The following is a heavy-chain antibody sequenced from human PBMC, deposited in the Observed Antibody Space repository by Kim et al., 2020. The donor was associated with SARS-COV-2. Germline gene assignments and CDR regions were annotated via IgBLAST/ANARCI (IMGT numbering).Heavy chain of an antibody. CDR2: ISSSSSYI. V-gene: IGHV3-21*01. Sequence: GGSLRLSCAASGFTFSSYSMNWVRQAPGKGLEWVSSISSSSSYIYYADSVKGRFTISRDNAKNSLYLQMNSLRAEDTAVYYCARDLGIAVAPEHFDYWGQGTLVTVSS. J-gene: IGHJ4*02. CDR3: ARDLGIAVAPEHFDY. CDR1: GFTFSSYS. D-gene: IGHD6-19*01.